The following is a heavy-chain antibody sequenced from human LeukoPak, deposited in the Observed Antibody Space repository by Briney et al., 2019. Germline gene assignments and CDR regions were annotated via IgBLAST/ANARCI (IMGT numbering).Heavy chain of an antibody. CDR3: ARDGGTPGAFDI. CDR1: GGTFSSYA. CDR2: IIPIFGTA. Sequence: SVKVSCKASGGTFSSYAISWVRQAPGQGLEWMGGIIPIFGTANYAQKFQGRVTITADESTSTAYMELSSLRSEDTAVYYCARDGGTPGAFDIWGQGTMVTVPS. V-gene: IGHV1-69*13. D-gene: IGHD3-16*01. J-gene: IGHJ3*02.